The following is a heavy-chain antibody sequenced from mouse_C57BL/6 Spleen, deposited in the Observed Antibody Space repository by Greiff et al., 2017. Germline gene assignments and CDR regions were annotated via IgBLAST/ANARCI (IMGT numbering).Heavy chain of an antibody. V-gene: IGHV1-69*01. J-gene: IGHJ3*01. D-gene: IGHD2-5*01. CDR2: IDPSDSYT. Sequence: QVQLKQPGAELVMPGASVKLSCKASGYTFTSYWMHWVKQRPGQGLEWIGEIDPSDSYTNYNQKFKGKSTLTVDKSSSTAYMQLSSLTSEDSAVYYCARRDSNYWFAYWGQGTLVTVSA. CDR3: ARRDSNYWFAY. CDR1: GYTFTSYW.